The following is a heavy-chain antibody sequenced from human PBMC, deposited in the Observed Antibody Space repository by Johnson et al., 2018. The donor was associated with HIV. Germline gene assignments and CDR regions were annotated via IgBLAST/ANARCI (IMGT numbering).Heavy chain of an antibody. J-gene: IGHJ3*02. D-gene: IGHD3-22*01. CDR2: IYSGGST. CDR1: GFTVSSNY. Sequence: VQLVESGGGLIQPGGSLRLSCAASGFTVSSNYMSWVRQAPGKGLEWVSVIYSGGSTYYADSVKGRFTISRDNSKNTLYLQMNSLRAEDTAVYYCARGSITMIVVVTHDAFDIWGQGTMVTVSS. V-gene: IGHV3-66*03. CDR3: ARGSITMIVVVTHDAFDI.